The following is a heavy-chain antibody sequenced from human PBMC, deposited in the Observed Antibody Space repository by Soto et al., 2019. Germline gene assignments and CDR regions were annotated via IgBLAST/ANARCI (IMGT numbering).Heavy chain of an antibody. V-gene: IGHV3-15*01. D-gene: IGHD6-13*01. CDR3: TTDHVHSSRIANDY. CDR2: IRTKTDGGTT. J-gene: IGHJ4*02. CDR1: GFSFPNAW. Sequence: GGSLRLSCAASGFSFPNAWMTWVRQAPGKGLEWVGRIRTKTDGGTTDYAAPVKGRFTISRDDSKNTLYLQMNSLKTEDTAVYYCTTDHVHSSRIANDYWGQGTLAPVSS.